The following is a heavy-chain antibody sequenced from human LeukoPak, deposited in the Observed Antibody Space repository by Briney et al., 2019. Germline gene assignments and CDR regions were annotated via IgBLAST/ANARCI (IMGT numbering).Heavy chain of an antibody. D-gene: IGHD3-22*01. Sequence: SETLSLTCTVSGGSISSYYWSWIRQPPGKGLEWIGYTYYSGSTNYKPSLKSRVTISVETSKNQFSLKLRSVTAADTAVYYCARVTGYMIEDYFDYWGQGTLVTVSS. V-gene: IGHV4-59*01. CDR2: TYYSGST. CDR3: ARVTGYMIEDYFDY. CDR1: GGSISSYY. J-gene: IGHJ4*02.